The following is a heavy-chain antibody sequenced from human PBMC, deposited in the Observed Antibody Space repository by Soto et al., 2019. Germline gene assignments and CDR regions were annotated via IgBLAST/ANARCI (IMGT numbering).Heavy chain of an antibody. CDR3: ERVPYGGSYWREFDY. CDR1: GLTLSSYS. CDR2: IFISSSYI. D-gene: IGHD1-26*01. J-gene: IGHJ4*02. V-gene: IGHV3-21*01. Sequence: GFLRLSCEASGLTLSSYSMIWVRQAPGKGLEWVSSIFISSSYIYYADSVKGRFTISRDNAKNSLYLQMNRLRADDTAVYYCERVPYGGSYWREFDYWGQGTLVTVSS.